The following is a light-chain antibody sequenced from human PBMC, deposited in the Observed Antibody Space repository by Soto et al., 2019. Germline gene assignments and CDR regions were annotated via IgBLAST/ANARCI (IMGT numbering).Light chain of an antibody. CDR3: QQTYAAPLT. V-gene: IGKV1-39*01. CDR2: AAS. CDR1: QTISVY. J-gene: IGKJ4*01. Sequence: DIQMTQSPSTLSASVGGRVTITCRASQTISVYLNWYQQKPGKAPTLLISAASTLQSGVPSRFSGSGKGTHFTLSISDLRPEDFATYYCQQTYAAPLTFGGGTKVDIK.